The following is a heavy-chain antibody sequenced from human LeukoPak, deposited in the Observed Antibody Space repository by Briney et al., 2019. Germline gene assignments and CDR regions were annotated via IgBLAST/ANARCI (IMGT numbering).Heavy chain of an antibody. CDR1: GFTFSSHW. D-gene: IGHD3-22*01. Sequence: TGGSLRHSCAASGFTFSSHWMHWVRQAPGKGLVWVSRLNTDGSSTVYADSVKGRFTISRDNAKNTLYLQMNSLRAEDTAVYYCARGYYDSNDSNRSNWFDPWGQGTLVTVSS. CDR3: ARGYYDSNDSNRSNWFDP. V-gene: IGHV3-74*01. J-gene: IGHJ5*02. CDR2: LNTDGSST.